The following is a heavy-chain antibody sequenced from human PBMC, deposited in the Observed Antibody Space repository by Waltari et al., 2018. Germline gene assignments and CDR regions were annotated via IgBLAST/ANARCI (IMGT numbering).Heavy chain of an antibody. CDR1: GFPFSSYG. J-gene: IGHJ4*02. CDR3: AKEQGGHSEIDY. D-gene: IGHD2-21*02. V-gene: IGHV3-30*18. Sequence: QVQLVESGGGVVQPGGSLRLSCAASGFPFSSYGMHWVRQAPGKGLEWVAVISYDGNEQYYAYSVKGRFTISRDFSTNTVYLQMNSLRREDTAVYYCAKEQGGHSEIDYWGQGTLVTVSS. CDR2: ISYDGNEQ.